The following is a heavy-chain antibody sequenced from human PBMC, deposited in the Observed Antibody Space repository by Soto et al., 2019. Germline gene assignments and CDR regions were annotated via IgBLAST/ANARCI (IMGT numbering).Heavy chain of an antibody. V-gene: IGHV1-2*04. Sequence: ASVKVSCKASGYTFTSYGISWVRQAPGQGLEWMGWINPNSGGTNYAQKFQGWVTMTRDTSISTAYMELSRLRSDDTAVYYCARVTGYGVKRDAFDIWGQGTMVTVSS. J-gene: IGHJ3*02. CDR2: INPNSGGT. CDR3: ARVTGYGVKRDAFDI. D-gene: IGHD4-17*01. CDR1: GYTFTSYG.